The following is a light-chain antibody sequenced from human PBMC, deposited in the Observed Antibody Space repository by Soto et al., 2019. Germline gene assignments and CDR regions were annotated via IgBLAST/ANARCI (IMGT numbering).Light chain of an antibody. V-gene: IGLV2-14*01. CDR2: DVS. J-gene: IGLJ2*01. CDR3: SSYTSSSTV. CDR1: SSDVGGYNY. Sequence: QSALTQPASVSGSPGQSITISCTGTSSDVGGYNYVSWYQQHPGKSPKLMIYDVSNRPSGVSNRFSGSKSGNTASLTISGLQAEDEAEYYCSSYTSSSTVFGGETKLTVL.